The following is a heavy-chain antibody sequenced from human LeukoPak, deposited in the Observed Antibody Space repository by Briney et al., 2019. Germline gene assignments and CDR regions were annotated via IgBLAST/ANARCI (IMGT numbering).Heavy chain of an antibody. J-gene: IGHJ4*02. CDR2: ISGDGGST. CDR3: AKHLWRDLLWFGEGYYVDY. D-gene: IGHD3-10*01. V-gene: IGHV3-23*01. Sequence: GGSLRLSCAASGFPFSDYVMSWVRQTPGKRLEWVSAISGDGGSTYYTDSVRGRFTISRDSSKNTLYLQMNSLRVEDTAVYYCAKHLWRDLLWFGEGYYVDYWGQGTLVTVSS. CDR1: GFPFSDYV.